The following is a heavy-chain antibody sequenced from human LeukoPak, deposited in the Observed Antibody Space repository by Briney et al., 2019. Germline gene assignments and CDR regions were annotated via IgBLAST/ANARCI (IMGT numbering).Heavy chain of an antibody. V-gene: IGHV3-48*01. J-gene: IGHJ4*02. D-gene: IGHD6-19*01. CDR1: GFTFSSYS. CDR2: ISYSSRTT. CDR3: AKSPYSSGWVFDY. Sequence: GGSLRLSCAASGFTFSSYSMNWVRQAPGKGLEWVSYISYSSRTTYYADSVKGRFTISRDNSKNTLYLQMNSLRAEDTAVYYCAKSPYSSGWVFDYWGQGTLVTVSS.